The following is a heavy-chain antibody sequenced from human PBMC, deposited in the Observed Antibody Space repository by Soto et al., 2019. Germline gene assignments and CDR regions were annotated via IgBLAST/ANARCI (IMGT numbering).Heavy chain of an antibody. CDR2: IWYDGSNK. CDR3: ARDSQERFWSGYTFMDV. CDR1: GFTFSSYG. J-gene: IGHJ6*03. Sequence: GGSLRLSCAASGFTFSSYGMHWVRQAPGKGLEWVAVIWYDGSNKYYADSVKGRFTISRDNSKNTLYLQMNSLRAEDTAVYYCARDSQERFWSGYTFMDVWGKGTTVTVSS. V-gene: IGHV3-33*01. D-gene: IGHD3-3*01.